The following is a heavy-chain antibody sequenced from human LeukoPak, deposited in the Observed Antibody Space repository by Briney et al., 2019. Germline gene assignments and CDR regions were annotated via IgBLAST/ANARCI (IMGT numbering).Heavy chain of an antibody. Sequence: GGSLRLSCAASGFTFSSYSMNWVRQAPGKGLEWVSYISSSSSTIYYADSVKGRFTISRDNAKNSLYLQMNSLRAEDTAVYYCAAMVRGVIWSYYYMDVWGKGTTVTISS. CDR1: GFTFSSYS. CDR2: ISSSSSTI. V-gene: IGHV3-48*01. J-gene: IGHJ6*03. D-gene: IGHD3-10*01. CDR3: AAMVRGVIWSYYYMDV.